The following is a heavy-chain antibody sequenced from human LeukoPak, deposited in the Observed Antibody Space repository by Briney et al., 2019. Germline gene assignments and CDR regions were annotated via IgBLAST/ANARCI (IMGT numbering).Heavy chain of an antibody. Sequence: RPGGSLRLSCAASGFTFSSYAMSWVRQAPGKGLEWVSAISSSGSTIYYADSVKGRFTISRDNAKNSLYLQMNSLRAEDTAVYYCARDYYDSTGRHDAFDIWGQGTMVTVSS. V-gene: IGHV3-21*04. CDR2: ISSSGSTI. CDR3: ARDYYDSTGRHDAFDI. J-gene: IGHJ3*02. CDR1: GFTFSSYA. D-gene: IGHD3-22*01.